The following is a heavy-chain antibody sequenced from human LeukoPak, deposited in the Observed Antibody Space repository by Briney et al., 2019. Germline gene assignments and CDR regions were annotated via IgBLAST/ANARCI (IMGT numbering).Heavy chain of an antibody. J-gene: IGHJ2*01. CDR3: ARDEGLRHWYFDL. CDR1: GYTFTSYF. D-gene: IGHD4-17*01. CDR2: INPSGGST. Sequence: ASVKVSCKASGYTFTSYFMHWVRQAPGQGLEWTGIINPSGGSTSYAQKFQGRVTMTRDTSTSTVYMELSSLRSEDTAVYYCARDEGLRHWYFDLWGRGTLVTVSS. V-gene: IGHV1-46*01.